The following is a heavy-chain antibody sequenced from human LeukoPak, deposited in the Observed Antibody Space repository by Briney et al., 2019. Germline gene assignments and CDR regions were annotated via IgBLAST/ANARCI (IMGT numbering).Heavy chain of an antibody. V-gene: IGHV4-59*02. J-gene: IGHJ4*02. CDR1: GGSVSSYY. Sequence: SETLSLTCTVSGGSVSSYYWSWIRRPPGKGLEWIGYIYYSGSTNYNPSLKSRVTISVDTSKNQFSLKLSSVTAADTAVYYCATWVPSWAFDYWGQGTLVTVSS. CDR3: ATWVPSWAFDY. D-gene: IGHD3-16*01. CDR2: IYYSGST.